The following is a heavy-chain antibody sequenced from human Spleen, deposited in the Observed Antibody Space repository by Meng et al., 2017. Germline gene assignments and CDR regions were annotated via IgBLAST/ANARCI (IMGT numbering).Heavy chain of an antibody. J-gene: IGHJ4*02. CDR3: ARGPQQPGAAAGTSGFDY. CDR1: GGSFSGYY. CDR2: INHSGST. V-gene: IGHV4-34*01. D-gene: IGHD6-13*01. Sequence: SETLSLTCAVYGGSFSGYYWSWIRQPPGKGLEWIGEINHSGSTNYNPSLKSRVTISVDTSKNQFSLKLSSVTAADTAVYYCARGPQQPGAAAGTSGFDYWGQGTRVTGYS.